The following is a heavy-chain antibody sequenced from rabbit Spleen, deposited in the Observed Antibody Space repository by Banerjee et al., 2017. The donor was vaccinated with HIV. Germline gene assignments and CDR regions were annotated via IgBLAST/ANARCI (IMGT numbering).Heavy chain of an antibody. CDR3: ARGSATMTMVITGWYFTL. CDR1: GFDFSAYG. D-gene: IGHD2-1*01. CDR2: IDPVFGIT. J-gene: IGHJ4*01. V-gene: IGHV1S47*01. Sequence: QEQLVESGGGLVQPGGSLKLSCKASGFDFSAYGVSWVRQAPGKGLEWIGYIDPVFGITYYANWVNGRFSISRENAQNTVFLQMTSLTAADTATYFCARGSATMTMVITGWYFTLWGPGTLSPS.